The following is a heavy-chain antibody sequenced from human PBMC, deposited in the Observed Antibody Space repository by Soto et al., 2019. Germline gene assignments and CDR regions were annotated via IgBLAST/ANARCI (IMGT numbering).Heavy chain of an antibody. D-gene: IGHD3-22*01. V-gene: IGHV3-33*01. CDR2: IWYDGSNK. Sequence: GGSLGLSCAASGFTLSSYGMHWVRQAPGKGLEWVAVIWYDGSNKYYADSVKGRFTISRDNSKNTLYLQMNSLRAEDTAVYYCARDLAPYYYDSSGYYPFDYWGQGTLVTVSS. J-gene: IGHJ4*02. CDR1: GFTLSSYG. CDR3: ARDLAPYYYDSSGYYPFDY.